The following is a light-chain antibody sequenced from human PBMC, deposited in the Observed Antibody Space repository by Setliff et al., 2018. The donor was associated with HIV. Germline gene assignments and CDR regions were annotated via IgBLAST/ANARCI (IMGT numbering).Light chain of an antibody. CDR1: SSDVGNYNS. J-gene: IGLJ1*01. V-gene: IGLV2-11*01. Sequence: QSALTQPRSVSGSPGQSVTISCTGTSSDVGNYNSVSWYQQHPGKAPNLMIYDVTKRPSGVPDRFSGSKSGNTASLTISGLQAEDEADYYCCSFAGSYTWVCATGTKVTGL. CDR2: DVT. CDR3: CSFAGSYTWV.